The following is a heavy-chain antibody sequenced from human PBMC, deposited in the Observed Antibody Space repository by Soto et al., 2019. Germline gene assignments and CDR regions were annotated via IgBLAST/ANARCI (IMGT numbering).Heavy chain of an antibody. V-gene: IGHV1-2*04. Sequence: ASVKVSCKASGYTFTGYYMHWVRQAPGQGLEWMGWINPNSGGTNYAQKFQGWVTMTRDTSISTAYMELSRLRSDDTAVYYCARGGSGSYYYYYYMDVWGKGTTVTVSS. J-gene: IGHJ6*03. CDR3: ARGGSGSYYYYYYMDV. D-gene: IGHD3-10*01. CDR2: INPNSGGT. CDR1: GYTFTGYY.